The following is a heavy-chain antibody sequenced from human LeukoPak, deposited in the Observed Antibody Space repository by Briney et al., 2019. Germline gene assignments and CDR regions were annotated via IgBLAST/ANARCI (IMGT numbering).Heavy chain of an antibody. CDR3: ARANRPFHTSGWYKDY. CDR2: ISSDGRIK. CDR1: GSTFSTYG. Sequence: GRSLRLSCAASGSTFSTYGMHWVRQAPGTGLEWVAVISSDGRIKYYADSVKGRFSISRDNSKNTLYLQVNSLRVEDTAVYYCARANRPFHTSGWYKDYWGQGTLVTVSS. V-gene: IGHV3-30*03. J-gene: IGHJ4*02. D-gene: IGHD6-19*01.